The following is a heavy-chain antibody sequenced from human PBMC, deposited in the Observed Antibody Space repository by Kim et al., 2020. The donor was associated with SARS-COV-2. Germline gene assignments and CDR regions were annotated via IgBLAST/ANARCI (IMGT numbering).Heavy chain of an antibody. V-gene: IGHV3-15*01. J-gene: IGHJ6*02. CDR3: TTEFIDYGGDDYYYFGMDV. D-gene: IGHD4-17*01. Sequence: GRFTISRDDSKNTLYLQMNSLKTEDTAVYYCTTEFIDYGGDDYYYFGMDVWGQGTTVTVSS.